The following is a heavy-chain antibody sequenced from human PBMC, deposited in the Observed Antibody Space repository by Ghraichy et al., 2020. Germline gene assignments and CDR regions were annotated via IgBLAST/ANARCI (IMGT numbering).Heavy chain of an antibody. Sequence: GGSLRLSCAASGVTFSSYAMSWVRQAPGKGLEYVSSISASARSTYYADSVQGRFTISRDNSKNTLYLQMNSLRADDTAVYYCAKNVVPVPQFHLWGQGTLVTVSS. CDR3: AKNVVPVPQFHL. V-gene: IGHV3-23*01. CDR2: ISASARST. D-gene: IGHD2-2*01. J-gene: IGHJ5*02. CDR1: GVTFSSYA.